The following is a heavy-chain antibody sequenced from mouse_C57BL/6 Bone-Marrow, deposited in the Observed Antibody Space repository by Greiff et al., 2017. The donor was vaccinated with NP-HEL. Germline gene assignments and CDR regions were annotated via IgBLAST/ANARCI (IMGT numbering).Heavy chain of an antibody. D-gene: IGHD2-4*01. CDR3: ARSIYYDYADDPFYAMDY. V-gene: IGHV7-3*01. CDR1: GFTFTDYY. CDR2: IRHKANGYTT. Sequence: EVKLMESGGGLVQPGGSLSLSCAASGFTFTDYYMSWVRQPPGKALEWLGFIRHKANGYTTDYSASVKGRFTISRDNSQSILYLQMNALRAEDSATYYCARSIYYDYADDPFYAMDYWGQGTSVTVSS. J-gene: IGHJ4*01.